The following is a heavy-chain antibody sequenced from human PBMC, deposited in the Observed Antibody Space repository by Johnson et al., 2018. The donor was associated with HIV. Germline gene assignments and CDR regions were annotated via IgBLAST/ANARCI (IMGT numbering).Heavy chain of an antibody. D-gene: IGHD1-26*01. CDR2: ISYDGSNK. CDR3: ARDRPPGATLSDAFDI. J-gene: IGHJ3*02. CDR1: GFTFDDYA. Sequence: QVQLVESGGGLVQPGRSLRLSCAASGFTFDDYAMHWVRQAPGKGLEWVAVISYDGSNKYYADSVKGRFTISSDNSKNTLYRQMNSLRAEDTAVSYCARDRPPGATLSDAFDIWGQGTMVTVSS. V-gene: IGHV3-30*14.